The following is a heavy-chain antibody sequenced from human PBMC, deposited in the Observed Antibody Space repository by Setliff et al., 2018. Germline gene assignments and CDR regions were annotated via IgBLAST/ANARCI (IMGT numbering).Heavy chain of an antibody. CDR2: VSGSGDRI. CDR3: ARVYAYSYGFDY. CDR1: GFSFSSYA. D-gene: IGHD3-16*01. V-gene: IGHV3-23*01. J-gene: IGHJ4*02. Sequence: PGGSLRLSCVGSGFSFSSYAMTWVRQAPGKGLEWVSSVSGSGDRIFYADSVKGRFTISRDNSKNTLYLHMNSLRVEDPAVYSCARVYAYSYGFDYWGQGTPVTVSS.